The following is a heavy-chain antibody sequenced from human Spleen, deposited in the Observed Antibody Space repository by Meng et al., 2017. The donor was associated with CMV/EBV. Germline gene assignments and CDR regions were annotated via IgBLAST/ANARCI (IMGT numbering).Heavy chain of an antibody. CDR2: IYSGGST. V-gene: IGHV3-53*01. CDR3: ARDRYSSSWLPDY. J-gene: IGHJ4*02. Sequence: GESLKISCAGSGFTISSSYISWVRQAPGKGLEWVSVIYSGGSTYYADSVKGRFTISRDNAKNSLYLQMNSLRAEDTAVYYCARDRYSSSWLPDYWGQGTLVTVSS. CDR1: GFTISSSY. D-gene: IGHD6-13*01.